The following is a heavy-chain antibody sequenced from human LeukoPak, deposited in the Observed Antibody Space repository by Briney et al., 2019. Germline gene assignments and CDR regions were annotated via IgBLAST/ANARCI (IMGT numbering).Heavy chain of an antibody. D-gene: IGHD2/OR15-2a*01. CDR2: ISSSSSYI. CDR3: ARGKYNFGDY. CDR1: GFTFSSYA. Sequence: GGSLRLSCAASGFTFSSYAMSWVRQAPGKGLEWVSSISSSSSYIYYADSVKGRFTISRDNAKNSLYLQMNSLRAEDTAVYYCARGKYNFGDYWGQGTLVTVSS. V-gene: IGHV3-21*01. J-gene: IGHJ4*02.